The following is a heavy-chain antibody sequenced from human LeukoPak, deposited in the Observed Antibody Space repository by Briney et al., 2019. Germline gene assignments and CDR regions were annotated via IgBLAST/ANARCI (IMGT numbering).Heavy chain of an antibody. Sequence: ASVKVSCKASGYTFTSYGISWVRQAPGQGLEWMGWTSAYNGNTNYAQKLQGRVTMTADTSTSTAYMELRSLRSDDTAVYYCARINRITIFGVVKGLDYWGQGTLVTVSS. CDR3: ARINRITIFGVVKGLDY. CDR2: TSAYNGNT. V-gene: IGHV1-18*01. CDR1: GYTFTSYG. D-gene: IGHD3-3*01. J-gene: IGHJ4*02.